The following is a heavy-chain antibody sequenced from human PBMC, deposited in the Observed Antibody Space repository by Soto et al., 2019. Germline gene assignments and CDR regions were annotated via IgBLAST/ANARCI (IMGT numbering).Heavy chain of an antibody. J-gene: IGHJ1*01. V-gene: IGHV4-34*01. CDR3: ARGRAILLWFGESIKYFQH. CDR2: INHSGST. D-gene: IGHD3-10*01. CDR1: GGSFSGYY. Sequence: SETLSLTCAVYGGSFSGYYWSWIRQPPGKGLEWIGEINHSGSTNYNPSLKSRVTISVDTSKNQFSLKLSSVTAADTAVYYCARGRAILLWFGESIKYFQHWGQGTLVTVPQ.